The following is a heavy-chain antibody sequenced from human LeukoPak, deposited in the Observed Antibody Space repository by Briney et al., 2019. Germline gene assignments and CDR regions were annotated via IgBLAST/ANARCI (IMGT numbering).Heavy chain of an antibody. Sequence: SETLSLTCTVSGYSISSGYYWGWIRQPPGKGLEWIGSIYHSGSTYYNPSLKSRVTISVDTSKNQFSLKLSSVTAADTAVYYCARVLGSGSSYYYYYMDVWGKGTTVTISS. J-gene: IGHJ6*03. CDR3: ARVLGSGSSYYYYYMDV. CDR1: GYSISSGYY. D-gene: IGHD3-10*01. V-gene: IGHV4-38-2*02. CDR2: IYHSGST.